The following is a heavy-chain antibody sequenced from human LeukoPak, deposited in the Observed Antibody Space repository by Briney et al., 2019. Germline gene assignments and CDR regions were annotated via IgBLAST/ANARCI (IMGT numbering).Heavy chain of an antibody. CDR3: ARGQRSYLDY. J-gene: IGHJ4*02. CDR1: GGSISTYY. Sequence: SETLSLTCTVFGGSISTYYWSWIRQPPGKGLEWIGYIYYSGSTNYNPSLKSRVTISVDTSKNQFSLKLSSVTAADTAVYYCARGQRSYLDYWGQGTLVTVSS. V-gene: IGHV4-59*01. CDR2: IYYSGST.